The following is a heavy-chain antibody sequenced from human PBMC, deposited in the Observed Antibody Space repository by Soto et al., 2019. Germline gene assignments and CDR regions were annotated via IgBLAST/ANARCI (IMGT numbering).Heavy chain of an antibody. D-gene: IGHD4-17*01. CDR1: GFIADDYA. CDR2: ISSNRETI. CDR3: AKDMKWGGMTTIHYFDS. J-gene: IGHJ4*02. Sequence: EVQLVESGGGLVQPGRSLRLSCEGSGFIADDYAMHWVRQAPGKGLEWVSGISSNRETINYADSVKGRFTISRDNAKNSLFLQMNSLRPEDTALYYCAKDMKWGGMTTIHYFDSWGQGTVVTVSS. V-gene: IGHV3-9*02.